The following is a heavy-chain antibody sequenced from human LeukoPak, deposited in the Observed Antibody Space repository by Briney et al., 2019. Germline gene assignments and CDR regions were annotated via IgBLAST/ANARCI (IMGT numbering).Heavy chain of an antibody. D-gene: IGHD3-3*01. CDR3: ARDSRFRDFWSGYYSGGWFDP. Sequence: SETLTLTCTVSGGSISSYYWSWIRQPPGKGLEWIGYIYYSGSTNYNPSVKRRLTISVDTSTNQFSLKLSSVTAADTAVYYCARDSRFRDFWSGYYSGGWFDPWGQGTLVTVSS. CDR2: IYYSGST. J-gene: IGHJ5*02. V-gene: IGHV4-59*01. CDR1: GGSISSYY.